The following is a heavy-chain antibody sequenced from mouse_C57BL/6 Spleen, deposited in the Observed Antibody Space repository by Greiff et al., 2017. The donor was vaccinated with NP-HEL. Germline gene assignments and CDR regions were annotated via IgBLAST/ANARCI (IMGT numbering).Heavy chain of an antibody. Sequence: EVKLQESGPELVKPGASVKIPCKASGYTFTDYNMAWVKQSHGKSLEWIGDINPNNGGTNYNQKFKGKATLTVDKSSSTAYMELRSLTSEDTAVYYCAKNGNYDAMDYWGQGTSVTVSS. CDR2: INPNNGGT. D-gene: IGHD2-1*01. CDR1: GYTFTDYN. CDR3: AKNGNYDAMDY. V-gene: IGHV1-18*01. J-gene: IGHJ4*01.